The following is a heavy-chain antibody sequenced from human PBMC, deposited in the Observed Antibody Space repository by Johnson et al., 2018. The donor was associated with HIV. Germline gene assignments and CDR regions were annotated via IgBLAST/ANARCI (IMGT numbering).Heavy chain of an antibody. V-gene: IGHV3-13*01. Sequence: VLLVESGGGLVQPGGSLRLSCAASGFIFSSYDMHWVRQATGKGLEWVSTIGTAGDTYYPGSVKGRFTISRENAKNSLYLQMNSLKAGDTAVYYCARGRDYYGSIDAFDIWGQGTLVTVSS. CDR2: IGTAGDT. CDR3: ARGRDYYGSIDAFDI. D-gene: IGHD3-10*01. CDR1: GFIFSSYD. J-gene: IGHJ3*02.